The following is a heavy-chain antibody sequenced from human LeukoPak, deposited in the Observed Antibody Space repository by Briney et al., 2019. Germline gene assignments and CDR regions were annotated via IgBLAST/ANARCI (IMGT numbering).Heavy chain of an antibody. D-gene: IGHD3-10*01. V-gene: IGHV1-2*02. Sequence: ASVKVSCKASGYTFTGYYMHWVRQAPGQGLEWMGWINPNSGGTNYAQKFQGRVTMTRDTSISTAYMELSRLRSEDTAVYYCARDLDMVRGVLGWFDPWGQGTLVTVSS. CDR3: ARDLDMVRGVLGWFDP. J-gene: IGHJ5*02. CDR1: GYTFTGYY. CDR2: INPNSGGT.